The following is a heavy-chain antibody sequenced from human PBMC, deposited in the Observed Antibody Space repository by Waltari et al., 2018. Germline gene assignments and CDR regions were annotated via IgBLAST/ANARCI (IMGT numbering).Heavy chain of an antibody. Sequence: EVQLLESGGDLVQPGGSLRLSCAVSGFSFSIYAMGWVRQAPGQGVEWVAAIRGGVDTTFYLASGKGRFTISRDISTNTLFLEMSSLRVEDTALYYCTRAAHGYGDWSWGHGTLVTVSS. CDR2: IRGGVDTT. V-gene: IGHV3-23*01. D-gene: IGHD2-21*02. CDR3: TRAAHGYGDWS. J-gene: IGHJ5*01. CDR1: GFSFSIYA.